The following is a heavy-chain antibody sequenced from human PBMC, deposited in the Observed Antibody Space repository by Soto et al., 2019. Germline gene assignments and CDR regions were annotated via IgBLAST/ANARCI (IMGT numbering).Heavy chain of an antibody. V-gene: IGHV5-51*01. D-gene: IGHD2-15*01. CDR1: GYSFTSYW. CDR3: EGRAFGYCSGGSCRTDAFVI. CDR2: IYPGDSDT. J-gene: IGHJ3*02. Sequence: GESLKISCKGSGYSFTSYWIGWVRQMPGKGLEWMGIIYPGDSDTRYSPSFQGQVTISADKSISTAYLQWSSLKASDTAMYYCEGRAFGYCSGGSCRTDAFVIWCQGTMGTAS.